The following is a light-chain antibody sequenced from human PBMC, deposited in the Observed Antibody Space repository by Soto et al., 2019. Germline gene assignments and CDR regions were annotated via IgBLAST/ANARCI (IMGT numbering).Light chain of an antibody. CDR2: GAS. CDR1: QSVRSSD. Sequence: EIVLTQSPGTLSLSPGERVTLSCRASQSVRSSDLAWYQQRPGQAPRLLISGASSRATGIPDRFSGSGSGTDFTLTISRLEPEDFAVYYCQYYGSPQGTFGQGTKVEIK. CDR3: QYYGSPQGT. V-gene: IGKV3-20*01. J-gene: IGKJ1*01.